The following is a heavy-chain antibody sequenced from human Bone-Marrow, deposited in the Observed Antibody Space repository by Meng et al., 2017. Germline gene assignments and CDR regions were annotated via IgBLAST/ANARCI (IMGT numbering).Heavy chain of an antibody. V-gene: IGHV4-4*02. J-gene: IGHJ5*02. D-gene: IGHD3-16*01. CDR2: FHHSGTT. Sequence: VQLQRPGPGMGKPSGTLSLPCGLSVASVSSGYWWTWVRQPPGKGLEWIGEFHHSGTTDYNPSLRSRVTISVDTSKNQFSLNLSSVTAADTAVYYCARDIRQGGNIWFDPWGQGTLVTVSS. CDR3: ARDIRQGGNIWFDP. CDR1: VASVSSGYW.